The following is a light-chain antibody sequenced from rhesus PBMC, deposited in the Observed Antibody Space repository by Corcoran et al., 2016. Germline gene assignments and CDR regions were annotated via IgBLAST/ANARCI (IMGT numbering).Light chain of an antibody. CDR3: QHGYGTPWT. Sequence: DIQMTQSPSSLSASVGDTVTITCRASQGITNHLAWYKQKLGEVPKLLIYYASTFHSGVPSMFSGSGSGTDFTITISRLQREDFATYYCQHGYGTPWTFGQGTKVEIK. CDR2: YAS. V-gene: IGKV1S15*01. J-gene: IGKJ1*01. CDR1: QGITNH.